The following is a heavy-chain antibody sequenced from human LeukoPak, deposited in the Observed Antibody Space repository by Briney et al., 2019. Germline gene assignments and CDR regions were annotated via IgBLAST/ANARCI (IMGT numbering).Heavy chain of an antibody. Sequence: ESGESLRLSCAASGFTFSGHYMDWVRQAPGKGLEWVGHIRNKAKSYTTEYAASVKGRFTISRDESKNSLYLQMNSLKTEDTAVYYCVKRCGSMWYDYWGQGTLVTVSS. CDR3: VKRCGSMWYDY. J-gene: IGHJ4*02. D-gene: IGHD6-13*01. CDR2: IRNKAKSYTT. CDR1: GFTFSGHY. V-gene: IGHV3-72*01.